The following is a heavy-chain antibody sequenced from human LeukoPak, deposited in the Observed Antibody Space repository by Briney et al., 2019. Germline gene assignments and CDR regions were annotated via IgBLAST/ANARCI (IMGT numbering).Heavy chain of an antibody. CDR2: ISWNSGSI. CDR3: AKDIAAAGTVGFQY. D-gene: IGHD6-13*01. Sequence: GGSLRLSCAASGFTFSRYWMHWVRRLPGKGLEWVSGISWNSGSIGYADSVKGRFTISRDNAKNSLYLQMNSLRAEDTALYYCAKDIAAAGTVGFQYWGQGTLVTVSS. CDR1: GFTFSRYW. J-gene: IGHJ1*01. V-gene: IGHV3-9*01.